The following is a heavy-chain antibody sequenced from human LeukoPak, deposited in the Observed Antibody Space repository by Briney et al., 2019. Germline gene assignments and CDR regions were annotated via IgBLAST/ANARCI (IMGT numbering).Heavy chain of an antibody. CDR2: INPNSGGT. D-gene: IGHD6-19*01. Sequence: ASVKVSCKASGYTFTGYYMHWVRQAPGQGLEWMGWINPNSGGTNYAQKFQGRVTMTRDTSISTAYMELSRLRSDDTAVYYCARAGIAVAGPNWFDPWGQGTLVTVSS. CDR3: ARAGIAVAGPNWFDP. V-gene: IGHV1-2*02. J-gene: IGHJ5*02. CDR1: GYTFTGYY.